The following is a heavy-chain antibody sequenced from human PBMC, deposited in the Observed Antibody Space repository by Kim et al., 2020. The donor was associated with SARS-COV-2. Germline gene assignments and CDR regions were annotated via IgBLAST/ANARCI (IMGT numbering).Heavy chain of an antibody. V-gene: IGHV4-34*01. CDR3: AVSRFYDSGAYPFDN. CDR2: IHHSGRT. Sequence: SETLSLTCAVSSGSFSDYQWNWIRQSPGKGLEWIGEIHHSGRTKYNPSLKSRVTILIDLSRNQLSLTLNSVTAADTAMYYCAVSRFYDSGAYPFDNWGQGTQVTVSS. D-gene: IGHD3-22*01. J-gene: IGHJ4*02. CDR1: SGSFSDYQ.